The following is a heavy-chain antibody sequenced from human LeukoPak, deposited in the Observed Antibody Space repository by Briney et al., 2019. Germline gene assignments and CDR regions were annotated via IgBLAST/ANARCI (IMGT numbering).Heavy chain of an antibody. D-gene: IGHD3-10*01. Sequence: GGSLRLSCTASGFTFTSAWMSWLRQTPDKGLEWVAHMNEDGSGRFYVDSAKSRFTISRDDTQNSVYLQMNSLRVEDTAVYYCAAWFGESVPWGQGTLVTVSS. V-gene: IGHV3-7*01. J-gene: IGHJ5*02. CDR1: GFTFTSAW. CDR2: MNEDGSGR. CDR3: AAWFGESVP.